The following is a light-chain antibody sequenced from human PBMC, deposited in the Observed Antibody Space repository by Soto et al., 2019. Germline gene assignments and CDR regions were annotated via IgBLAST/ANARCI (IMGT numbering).Light chain of an antibody. CDR2: VTS. J-gene: IGKJ5*01. CDR1: QSVPRSY. Sequence: EIVLTQSPGTLSLSPGERATLSCRASQSVPRSYLAWYQQKPGQAPRLLIYVTSSRATGIPDRFSGSGSGTDFTLTISRLEPEDFAVFYCQQYGSSITFGQGTRLEIK. CDR3: QQYGSSIT. V-gene: IGKV3-20*01.